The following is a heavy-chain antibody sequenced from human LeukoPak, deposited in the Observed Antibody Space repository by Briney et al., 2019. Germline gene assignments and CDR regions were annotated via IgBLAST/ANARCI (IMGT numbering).Heavy chain of an antibody. CDR3: TTRGDYVDY. J-gene: IGHJ4*02. Sequence: GGSLRLSCATSGFTFSSAWMSWVRQAPGRGLEWVGRIKPKNDGGTTDYAAPVKGRFTMSRDDSKNALYLQMNSLKTEDTAVYYCTTRGDYVDYWGQGTLVTVSS. V-gene: IGHV3-15*01. CDR2: IKPKNDGGTT. CDR1: GFTFSSAW. D-gene: IGHD3-10*01.